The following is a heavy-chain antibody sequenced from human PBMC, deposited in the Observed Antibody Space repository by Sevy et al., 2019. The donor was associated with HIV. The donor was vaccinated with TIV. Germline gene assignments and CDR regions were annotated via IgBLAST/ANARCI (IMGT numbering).Heavy chain of an antibody. CDR1: GFTFSSYA. Sequence: GGSLRLSCAASGFTFSSYAMSWFRQAPGKGLEWVSTIRDGGESTYNADSVKGRFTISRDNSKNTLYLQMNSLRADDAVVYYCATGGDFWSGYSNDAFDIWGQGTMVTVSS. V-gene: IGHV3-23*01. D-gene: IGHD3-3*01. CDR2: IRDGGEST. CDR3: ATGGDFWSGYSNDAFDI. J-gene: IGHJ3*02.